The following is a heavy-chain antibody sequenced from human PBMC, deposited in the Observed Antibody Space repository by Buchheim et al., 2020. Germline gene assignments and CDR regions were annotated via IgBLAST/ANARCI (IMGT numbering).Heavy chain of an antibody. D-gene: IGHD2-2*01. CDR3: AMSRTAYYYYYGMDV. Sequence: VQLVESGGGVVQPGGSLRLSCAASGFTFSSFWMSWVRQAPGKGLEWVANITQDGSEKYYVDSVKGRFTISRDNAKNSLYLQMNSLRAEDTAVYYCAMSRTAYYYYYGMDVWGQGTT. V-gene: IGHV3-7*01. CDR2: ITQDGSEK. CDR1: GFTFSSFW. J-gene: IGHJ6*02.